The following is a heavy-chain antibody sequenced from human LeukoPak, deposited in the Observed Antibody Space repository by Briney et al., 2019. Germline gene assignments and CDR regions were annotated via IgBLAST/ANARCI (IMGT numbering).Heavy chain of an antibody. CDR3: AEDRVAMLVAYAFDV. V-gene: IGHV3-9*01. J-gene: IGHJ3*01. CDR1: GFTFDDYA. CDR2: ISWNGGSI. D-gene: IGHD3-22*01. Sequence: GRSLRLSCAASGFTFDDYAMHWVRQAPGKGLEWVSGISWNGGSIGYADPVKGRFTISRDNAKNSLYLQMNSLRAEDTALCYCAEDRVAMLVAYAFDVWGQGTMVTVSS.